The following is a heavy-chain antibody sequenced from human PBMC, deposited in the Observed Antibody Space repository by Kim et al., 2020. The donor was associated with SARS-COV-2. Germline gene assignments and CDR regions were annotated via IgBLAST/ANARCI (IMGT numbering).Heavy chain of an antibody. CDR2: IPYSGNS. D-gene: IGHD2-2*01. V-gene: IGHV4-31*03. J-gene: IGHJ4*02. Sequence: SETLSPTCSVSGGSIRSGGKFWTWIRQHPAKGLEWIGYIPYSGNSNYSPSLRSRVIISLQTSENQFSLELTSVTAADTAVYYCARGQPIDYWGQGILVTVSS. CDR3: ARGQPIDY. CDR1: GGSIRSGGKF.